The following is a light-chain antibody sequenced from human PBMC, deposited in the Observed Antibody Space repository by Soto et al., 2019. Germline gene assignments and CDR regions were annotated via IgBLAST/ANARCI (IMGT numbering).Light chain of an antibody. V-gene: IGLV1-40*01. Sequence: QSVLTQPPSVSGAPGQTVTISCTGSSSNIGAGYDVHWYQQLPGTAPKPLIYGNSNRPSGVPDRFSGSKTGTSVSLALTGLPAQDEADYYCQSYDSSLSGVVLGGGTKLTVL. CDR2: GNS. CDR3: QSYDSSLSGVV. CDR1: SSNIGAGYD. J-gene: IGLJ2*01.